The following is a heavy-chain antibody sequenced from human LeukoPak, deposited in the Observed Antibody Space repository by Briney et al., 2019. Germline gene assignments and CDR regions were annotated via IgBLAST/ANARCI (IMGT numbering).Heavy chain of an antibody. V-gene: IGHV3-23*01. Sequence: GGSLRLSCVASGFTISGHAMSWVRQAPAKGLEWVSITVAGYSETQYADSVRGRFTISRDDSSNTLSLEMNSLRADDTGTYYCVKDFCRGGNCPFPFFDSWGQGTLVTVSS. D-gene: IGHD4-23*01. CDR2: TVAGYSET. CDR1: GFTISGHA. CDR3: VKDFCRGGNCPFPFFDS. J-gene: IGHJ4*02.